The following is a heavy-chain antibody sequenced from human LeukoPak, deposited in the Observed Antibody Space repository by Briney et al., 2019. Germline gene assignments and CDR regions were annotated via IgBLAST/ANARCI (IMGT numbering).Heavy chain of an antibody. Sequence: RGSLRLSWAASGFTFAGYAMTWVRQAPGEGREWVSLISGSGGSTYYAGVVKGRFTISRDNSKNALYLRMNSLRAEDTAVYYCAHWGSAGPFDYWGQGTLVTVSS. J-gene: IGHJ4*02. V-gene: IGHV3-23*01. D-gene: IGHD3-16*01. CDR1: GFTFAGYA. CDR2: ISGSGGST. CDR3: AHWGSAGPFDY.